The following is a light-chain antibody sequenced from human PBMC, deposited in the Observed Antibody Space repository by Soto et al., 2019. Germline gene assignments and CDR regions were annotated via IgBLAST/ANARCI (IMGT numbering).Light chain of an antibody. CDR1: SSDVGGYNY. J-gene: IGLJ2*01. CDR3: TSYAGSNNVF. Sequence: QSALTQPPSASGSRGQSVTISCTGTSSDVGGYNYVSWYQQHPGKAPKLMIYEVSKRPSGVPDRFSGSKSGNTASLTVSGLQAEDEADYYCTSYAGSNNVFFGGGTKLTVL. CDR2: EVS. V-gene: IGLV2-8*01.